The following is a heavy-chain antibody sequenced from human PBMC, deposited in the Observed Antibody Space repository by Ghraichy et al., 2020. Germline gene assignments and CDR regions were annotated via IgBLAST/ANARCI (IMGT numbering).Heavy chain of an antibody. CDR2: IYFVGTT. V-gene: IGHV4-39*01. CDR3: VRSLGSSTSAWYFDL. J-gene: IGHJ2*01. Sequence: SETLSLTCSVSGGSVNNYWGWLRQPPGKGLEWIANIYFVGTTYYNPSLKSRVTISVDTSQNQFSLKLNSVTAADTAVYYCVRSLGSSTSAWYFDLWGRGTLVSVSS. CDR1: GGSVNNY. D-gene: IGHD3-10*01.